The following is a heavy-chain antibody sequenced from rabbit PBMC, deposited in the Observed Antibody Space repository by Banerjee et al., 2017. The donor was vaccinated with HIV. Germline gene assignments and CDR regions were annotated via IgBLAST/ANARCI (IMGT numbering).Heavy chain of an antibody. CDR2: INAVTGKA. Sequence: QERLVESGGGLVKPEGSLKLSCTASGFSFSNKAVMCWVRQAPGKGLEWIACINAVTGKAVYASWAKGRFTFSKTSSTTVTLQMTSLTAADTAAYFCARDGYSRGWGIVLYYFNLWGQGTLVTVS. D-gene: IGHD4-1*01. CDR3: ARDGYSRGWGIVLYYFNL. V-gene: IGHV1S45*01. J-gene: IGHJ4*01. CDR1: GFSFSNKAV.